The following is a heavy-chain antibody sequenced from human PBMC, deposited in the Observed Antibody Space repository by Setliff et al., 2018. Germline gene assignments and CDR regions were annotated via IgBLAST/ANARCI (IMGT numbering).Heavy chain of an antibody. V-gene: IGHV1-69*13. CDR2: IIPMFDKA. CDR3: ARGPSPTVTPSRLIYFYHMDV. J-gene: IGHJ6*03. CDR1: GGTFSIFV. D-gene: IGHD4-17*01. Sequence: SVKVSCKASGGTFSIFVFSWVRQAPGQGLEWMGGIIPMFDKARYAQKFQGRVTITADQSTTTVYMELSSLRFDDTALYYCARGPSPTVTPSRLIYFYHMDVWGTGTTVTVSS.